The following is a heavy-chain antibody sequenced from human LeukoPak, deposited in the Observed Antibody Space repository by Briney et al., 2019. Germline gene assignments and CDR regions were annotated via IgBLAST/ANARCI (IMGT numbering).Heavy chain of an antibody. Sequence: GGSLRLSCAASGFTFSSHWMSWVRQAPGKGLEWVANIKPDGSEKYPVDSVKGRFTVTRDNAKNSLYLQMNRQRDEDSAVYYCARAPAFGTVDYWGQGTLVTVSS. J-gene: IGHJ4*02. CDR2: IKPDGSEK. V-gene: IGHV3-7*01. D-gene: IGHD3-16*01. CDR3: ARAPAFGTVDY. CDR1: GFTFSSHW.